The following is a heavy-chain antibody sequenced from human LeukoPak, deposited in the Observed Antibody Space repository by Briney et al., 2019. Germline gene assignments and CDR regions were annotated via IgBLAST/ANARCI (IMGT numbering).Heavy chain of an antibody. CDR1: GYTFTSYY. Sequence: GASVKVSCKASGYTFTSYYMHWVRQAPGQGLEWMGGIIPIFGTANYAQKFQGRVTITADESTSTAYMELSSLRSEDTAVYYCATTYYYGSGSYYLGGNFDYWGQGTLVTVSS. CDR2: IIPIFGTA. V-gene: IGHV1-69*13. J-gene: IGHJ4*02. CDR3: ATTYYYGSGSYYLGGNFDY. D-gene: IGHD3-10*01.